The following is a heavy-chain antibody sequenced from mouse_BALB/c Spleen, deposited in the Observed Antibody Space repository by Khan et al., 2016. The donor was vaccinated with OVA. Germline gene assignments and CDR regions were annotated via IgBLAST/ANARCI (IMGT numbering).Heavy chain of an antibody. J-gene: IGHJ4*01. CDR2: IWSGGST. CDR1: GFSLSRDS. Sequence: QVQLKESGPGLVAPSQSLSITCTVSGFSLSRDSVHWVRQPPGKGLEWLGMIWSGGSTDYNSALKSRLSISNDNSTSQVFLQMNSLQTDDTAMYYCARKRYGNYVSMDYWGQGTSVTVSS. V-gene: IGHV2-6-4*01. CDR3: ARKRYGNYVSMDY. D-gene: IGHD2-10*02.